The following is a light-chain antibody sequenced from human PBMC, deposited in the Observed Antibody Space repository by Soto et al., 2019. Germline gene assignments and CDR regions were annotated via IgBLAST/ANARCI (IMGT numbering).Light chain of an antibody. CDR1: QTVTVNS. V-gene: IGKV3-20*01. CDR3: PQYGDAPFT. Sequence: EIVLTQSPGPLSLSPGEVATLSCRTRQTVTVNSLAGYQQTPGQTPRPLIHDTTTRATGIQDRFNGSGSGTDFVLTISSLEPEDFAMYYFPQYGDAPFTVGPGTKVDI. J-gene: IGKJ3*01. CDR2: DTT.